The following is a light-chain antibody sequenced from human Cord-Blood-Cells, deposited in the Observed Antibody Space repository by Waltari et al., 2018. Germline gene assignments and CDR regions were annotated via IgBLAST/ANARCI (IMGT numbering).Light chain of an antibody. CDR3: QQSYSTPYT. V-gene: IGKV1-39*01. CDR1: QSISSY. CDR2: AAS. Sequence: DIQMTQSPSSLSASVGDRVTITCRASQSISSYLNWYQQKPGKAPKLLIYAASSLQSGVPSRFSGSGSVTDFTLTISSLQPEDFATDYFQQSYSTPYTFGQRTKLEIK. J-gene: IGKJ2*01.